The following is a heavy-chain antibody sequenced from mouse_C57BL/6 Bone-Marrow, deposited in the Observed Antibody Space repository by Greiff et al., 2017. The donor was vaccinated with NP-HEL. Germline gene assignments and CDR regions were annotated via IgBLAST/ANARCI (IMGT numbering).Heavy chain of an antibody. CDR1: GFTFSSYS. V-gene: IGHV5-6*01. D-gene: IGHD2-5*01. Sequence: EVHLVESGGDLVKPGGSLKLSCAASGFTFSSYSMSWVRQTPDKRLEWVATFSSGGSYTYYPDSVKGRFTISRDNAKNTLYLQMSSLKSEDTAMYYCARHYYSNYFDYWGQGTTLTVSS. CDR3: ARHYYSNYFDY. CDR2: FSSGGSYT. J-gene: IGHJ2*01.